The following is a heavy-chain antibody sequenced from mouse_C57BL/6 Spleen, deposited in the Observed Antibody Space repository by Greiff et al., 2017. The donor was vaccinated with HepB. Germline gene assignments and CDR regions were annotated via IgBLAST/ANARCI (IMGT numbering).Heavy chain of an antibody. D-gene: IGHD1-1*01. CDR3: AKNKDYYGSSGFAY. Sequence: VQVVESGPGLVQPSQSLSITCTVSGFSLTSYGVHWVRQSPGKGLEWLGVIWRGGSTDYNAAFMSRLSITKDNSKSQVFFKMNSLQADDTAIYYCAKNKDYYGSSGFAYWGQGTLVTVSA. CDR2: IWRGGST. J-gene: IGHJ3*01. V-gene: IGHV2-5*01. CDR1: GFSLTSYG.